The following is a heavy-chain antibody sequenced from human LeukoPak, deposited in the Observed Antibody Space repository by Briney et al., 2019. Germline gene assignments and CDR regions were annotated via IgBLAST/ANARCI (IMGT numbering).Heavy chain of an antibody. Sequence: ASVKVSCKASGGTFSSYAISWVRQAPGQGLEWMGWINPNSGGTNYAQKFQGRVTMTRDTSISTAYMELSRLRSDDTAVYYCARDKVRGELEGDIWGQGTMVTVSS. V-gene: IGHV1-2*02. D-gene: IGHD1-1*01. CDR2: INPNSGGT. J-gene: IGHJ3*02. CDR1: GGTFSSYA. CDR3: ARDKVRGELEGDI.